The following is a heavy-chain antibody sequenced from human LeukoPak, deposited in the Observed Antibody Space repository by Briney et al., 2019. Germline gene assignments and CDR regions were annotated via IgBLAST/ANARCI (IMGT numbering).Heavy chain of an antibody. Sequence: PLETLSLTCTVSGYSISSGYYWGWIRQPPGKGLEWIGSIYHSGSTYYNPSLKSRGTISVDTSKNQFSLKLSSVTAADTAVYYCARHYLGYATPMDVWGKGTTVTVSS. V-gene: IGHV4-38-2*02. J-gene: IGHJ6*03. D-gene: IGHD2-15*01. CDR3: ARHYLGYATPMDV. CDR2: IYHSGST. CDR1: GYSISSGYY.